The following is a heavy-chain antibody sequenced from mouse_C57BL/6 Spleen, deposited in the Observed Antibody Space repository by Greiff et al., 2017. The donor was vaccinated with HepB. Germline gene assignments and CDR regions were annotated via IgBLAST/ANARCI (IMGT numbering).Heavy chain of an antibody. D-gene: IGHD3-2*02. CDR1: GYTFTSYW. V-gene: IGHV1-52*01. Sequence: VQLQQPGAELVRPGSSVKLSCKASGYTFTSYWMHWVKQRPIQGLEWIGNIDPSDSETHYNQKFKDKATLTVDKSSSTAYMQLSSLTSEDSAVYYCARGALSLYAMDYWGQGTSVTVSS. CDR2: IDPSDSET. CDR3: ARGALSLYAMDY. J-gene: IGHJ4*01.